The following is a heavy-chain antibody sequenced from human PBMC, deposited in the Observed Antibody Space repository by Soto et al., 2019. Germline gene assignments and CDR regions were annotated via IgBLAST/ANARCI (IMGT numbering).Heavy chain of an antibody. CDR2: IWYDGSIK. Sequence: PGVSLRLSCAASGFTFTTYGMHCVRQIPGNGLQWVAIIWYDGSIKYYADSVKGRFTISRDNSKNTLYLQMNNLRDEDTAVYYCARIDCTGNNCNPYYHYGMDVWGQGTMVTVSS. CDR3: ARIDCTGNNCNPYYHYGMDV. CDR1: GFTFTTYG. D-gene: IGHD2-8*02. J-gene: IGHJ6*02. V-gene: IGHV3-33*01.